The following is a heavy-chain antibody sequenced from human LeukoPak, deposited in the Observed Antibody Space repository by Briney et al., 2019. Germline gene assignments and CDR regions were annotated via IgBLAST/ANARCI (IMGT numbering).Heavy chain of an antibody. CDR2: ISSSSNYI. J-gene: IGHJ4*02. Sequence: GGSLRLSCAASGFTFSTYNMNWVRQAPGKGLEWVSSISSSSNYIYYADSVKGRFTISRDNSKNTLYLQMNSLRAEDTAVYYCASISSSGFYWGQGTLVTVSS. V-gene: IGHV3-21*04. CDR1: GFTFSTYN. D-gene: IGHD6-19*01. CDR3: ASISSSGFY.